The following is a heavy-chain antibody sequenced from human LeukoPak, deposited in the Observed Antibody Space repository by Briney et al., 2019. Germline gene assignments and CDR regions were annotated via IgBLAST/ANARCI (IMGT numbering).Heavy chain of an antibody. CDR2: IYSGGSA. Sequence: GGSPRLSCAASGFTVSTNYMSWVRQAPGKGLEWVSIIYSGGSAYYADSLKDRFTISRDNSENTVYLQMNSLRVEDTAVYYCARVMVSGAAGMDYFDNWGQGTLVTVSS. CDR3: ARVMVSGAAGMDYFDN. J-gene: IGHJ4*02. D-gene: IGHD6-13*01. CDR1: GFTVSTNY. V-gene: IGHV3-66*01.